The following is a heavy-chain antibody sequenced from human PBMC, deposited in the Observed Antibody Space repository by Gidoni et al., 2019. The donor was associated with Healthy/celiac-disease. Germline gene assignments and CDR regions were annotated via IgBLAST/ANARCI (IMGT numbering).Heavy chain of an antibody. V-gene: IGHV3-73*01. CDR1: GFTFSGSA. CDR3: TTYSNSDY. CDR2: IRSKANSYAT. Sequence: ELQLVASGGGLVQPGGSLKLSGAASGFTFSGSAMNWVRQASGKVLEWVGRIRSKANSYATAYAASVKGRFTISRDDSKNTAYLQMNSLKTEDTAVYYCTTYSNSDYWGQGTLVTVSS. D-gene: IGHD4-4*01. J-gene: IGHJ4*02.